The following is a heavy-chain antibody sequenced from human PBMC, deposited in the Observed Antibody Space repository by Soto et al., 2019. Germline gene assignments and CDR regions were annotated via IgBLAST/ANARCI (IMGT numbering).Heavy chain of an antibody. Sequence: QVQLVQSGAEVKKPGASVKVSCKASGYTFTSYGISWVRQAPGQGLEWMGWISAYNGNTNYAQKFQGRFTMTTNTSTSTAYMELRSLRYDDTTVYYCATFQGGGVQTPAIFDYWGQGTLVTVST. CDR3: ATFQGGGVQTPAIFDY. V-gene: IGHV1-18*01. CDR2: ISAYNGNT. D-gene: IGHD2-8*01. CDR1: GYTFTSYG. J-gene: IGHJ4*02.